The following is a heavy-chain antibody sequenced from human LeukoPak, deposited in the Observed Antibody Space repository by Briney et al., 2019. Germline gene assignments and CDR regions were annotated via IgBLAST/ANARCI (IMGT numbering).Heavy chain of an antibody. Sequence: ASVTVSCKASGYTFTNNYIHWVRPAPGHGLEWMGWINPNRGDTNYAQKFQGRVTMTRDTSISTAFMELTRLTSDDTAVYYCTRDLLGFATTPLSDWGQGTLVTVSS. CDR1: GYTFTNNY. J-gene: IGHJ4*02. CDR3: TRDLLGFATTPLSD. D-gene: IGHD4-17*01. CDR2: INPNRGDT. V-gene: IGHV1-2*02.